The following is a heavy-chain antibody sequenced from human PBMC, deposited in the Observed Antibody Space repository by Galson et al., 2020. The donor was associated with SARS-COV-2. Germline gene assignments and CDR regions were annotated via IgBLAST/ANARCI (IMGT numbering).Heavy chain of an antibody. CDR2: IYPGDSDT. CDR1: GYSFTSYW. Sequence: VESLKISCKGSGYSFTSYWIGWVRQMPGKGLEWMGIIYPGDSDTRYSPSFQGQVTISADKSISTAYLQWSSLKASDTAMYYCARQTYHYYGSGSYYYYGMDVWGQGTTVTVSS. J-gene: IGHJ6*02. V-gene: IGHV5-51*01. D-gene: IGHD3-10*01. CDR3: ARQTYHYYGSGSYYYYGMDV.